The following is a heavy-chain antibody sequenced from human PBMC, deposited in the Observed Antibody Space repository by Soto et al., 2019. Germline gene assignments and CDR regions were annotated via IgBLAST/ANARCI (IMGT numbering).Heavy chain of an antibody. D-gene: IGHD3-3*01. CDR1: GFTFSSYS. V-gene: IGHV3-21*01. CDR2: ISSSSSYI. J-gene: IGHJ3*02. Sequence: GGSLRLSCAASGFTFSSYSMNWVRQAPGKGLEWVSSISSSSSYIYYADSVKGRFTISRDNAKNSLYLQMNSLRAEDTAVYYCARDLTSPRVTIFGVVTPYDAFDIWGQGTMVTVSS. CDR3: ARDLTSPRVTIFGVVTPYDAFDI.